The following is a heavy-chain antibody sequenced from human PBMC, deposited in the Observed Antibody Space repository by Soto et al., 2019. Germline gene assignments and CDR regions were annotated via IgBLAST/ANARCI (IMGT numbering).Heavy chain of an antibody. D-gene: IGHD3-22*01. CDR2: ISYDGSNK. J-gene: IGHJ4*02. V-gene: IGHV3-30-3*01. CDR3: ARGSQYYYDGSGPLDC. Sequence: LRLSCAASGFTFSTYTIHWVRQAPGKGLEWVALISYDGSNKYYADSVKGRFTISRDNSKNTLYLQMNSLRAGDTAVYFCARGSQYYYDGSGPLDCWGQGTLVTVSS. CDR1: GFTFSTYT.